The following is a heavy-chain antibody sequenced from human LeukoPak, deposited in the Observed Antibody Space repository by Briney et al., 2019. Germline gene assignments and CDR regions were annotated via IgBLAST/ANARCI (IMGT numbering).Heavy chain of an antibody. Sequence: GGSLRHSCAASGFTFSSYSMNWVRQAPGKGLEWISYSNTDGTISYADSVKGRFTISRDNAENSLYLQMNSLRDEDTAVYFCVRDRDYAFDFWGQGTMVTVSS. CDR1: GFTFSSYS. V-gene: IGHV3-48*02. CDR2: SNTDGTI. J-gene: IGHJ3*01. CDR3: VRDRDYAFDF.